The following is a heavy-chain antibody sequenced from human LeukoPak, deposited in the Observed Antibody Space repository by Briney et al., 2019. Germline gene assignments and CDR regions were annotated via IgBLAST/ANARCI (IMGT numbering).Heavy chain of an antibody. Sequence: GGSLRLSCAASGFAFNNYVMTWVRQAPGKGLDWFSAISGSGDSTYYADSVKGRFTISRDSSKSTMYLQMTSLTAEDTAVYYCAKGSGTSRPYYLDYWGRGTLVTISS. D-gene: IGHD6-25*01. CDR3: AKGSGTSRPYYLDY. J-gene: IGHJ4*02. CDR2: ISGSGDST. V-gene: IGHV3-23*01. CDR1: GFAFNNYV.